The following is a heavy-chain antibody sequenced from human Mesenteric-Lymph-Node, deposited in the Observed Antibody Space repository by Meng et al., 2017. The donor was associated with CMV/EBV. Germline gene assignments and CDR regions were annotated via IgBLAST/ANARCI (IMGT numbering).Heavy chain of an antibody. Sequence: GESLKISCAASGFTFSTYEMNWVRQAPGKGLEWLSYISSSGSTIYYADSVKGRFTISRDNAKNSLYLQMNSLRAEDTAVYYCARETGYYDSSGYYWAYYFDYWGQGTLVTVSS. J-gene: IGHJ4*02. D-gene: IGHD3-22*01. CDR2: ISSSGSTI. CDR1: GFTFSTYE. CDR3: ARETGYYDSSGYYWAYYFDY. V-gene: IGHV3-48*03.